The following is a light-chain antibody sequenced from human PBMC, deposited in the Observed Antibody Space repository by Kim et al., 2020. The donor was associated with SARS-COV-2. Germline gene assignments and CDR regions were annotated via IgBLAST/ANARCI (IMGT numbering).Light chain of an antibody. Sequence: SYELTQPPSVSVSPGQTASITCSGDKLENKYACWYQQKPGQSPVLVIYQDSKRPSAIPERFSGSNSGNTATLTISGTQAMDEADYYCQAWDSSVLFGGGTPLTVL. CDR3: QAWDSSVL. V-gene: IGLV3-1*01. CDR2: QDS. J-gene: IGLJ2*01. CDR1: KLENKY.